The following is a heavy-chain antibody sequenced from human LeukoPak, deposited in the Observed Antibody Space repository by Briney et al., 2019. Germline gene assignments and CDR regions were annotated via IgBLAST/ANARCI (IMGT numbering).Heavy chain of an antibody. Sequence: GGSLRLSCAASGFTFSSYWMHWVRQAPGKGLVWVSRINSDGSSTSYADSVKGRFTISRDNAKNTLYLQMNSLRAEDTAVYYCARDQYYVWGSDRYSRPFDYWGRGTLVTVSS. CDR2: INSDGSST. D-gene: IGHD3-16*02. V-gene: IGHV3-74*01. CDR3: ARDQYYVWGSDRYSRPFDY. CDR1: GFTFSSYW. J-gene: IGHJ4*02.